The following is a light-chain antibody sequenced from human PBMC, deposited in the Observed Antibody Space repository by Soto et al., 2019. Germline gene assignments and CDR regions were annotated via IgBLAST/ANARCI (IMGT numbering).Light chain of an antibody. CDR2: SNN. J-gene: IGLJ3*02. V-gene: IGLV1-44*01. Sequence: QSVLTQPPSASGTPGQRVTIFCSGSSSNIASNTVNWYQQLPGTAPKLLMYSNNQRPSGVPDRFSGSKSGTSVSLAISGLQSEDDADYYCAAWDDSLNAPVFGGGTKLTVL. CDR1: SSNIASNT. CDR3: AAWDDSLNAPV.